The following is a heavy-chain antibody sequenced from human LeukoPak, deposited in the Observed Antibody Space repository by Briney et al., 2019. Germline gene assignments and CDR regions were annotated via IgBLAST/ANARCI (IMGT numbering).Heavy chain of an antibody. J-gene: IGHJ4*02. Sequence: GASVKVSCKASGYTFTSYYMHWVRQAPGQGLEWMGWINTNTGNPTYAQGFTGRFVFSLDTSVSTSYLQISSLKAEDTAVYYCARGPSSAIDYWGQGTLVTVSS. D-gene: IGHD6-19*01. CDR1: GYTFTSYY. V-gene: IGHV7-4-1*02. CDR2: INTNTGNP. CDR3: ARGPSSAIDY.